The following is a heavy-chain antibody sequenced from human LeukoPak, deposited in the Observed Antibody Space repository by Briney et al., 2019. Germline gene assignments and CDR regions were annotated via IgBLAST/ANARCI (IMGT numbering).Heavy chain of an antibody. J-gene: IGHJ4*02. CDR1: GFTVSSYW. D-gene: IGHD2-8*01. CDR3: TREHGSNGVCRGFEY. V-gene: IGHV3-74*01. CDR2: IHSDGGNT. Sequence: GGSLRLSCAASGFTVSSYWMHWVRQPPGKGLVWVARIHSDGGNTTYADSVKDRFTISRDNSKNTLYLQMNSLRDEDTAVYYRTREHGSNGVCRGFEYWGQGTLVTVSS.